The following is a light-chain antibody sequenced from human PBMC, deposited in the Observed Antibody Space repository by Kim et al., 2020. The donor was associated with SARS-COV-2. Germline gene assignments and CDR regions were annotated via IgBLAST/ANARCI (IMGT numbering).Light chain of an antibody. CDR1: SSDIFAYNY. V-gene: IGLV2-14*01. J-gene: IGLJ1*01. CDR3: NSYTANATRV. CDR2: AVS. Sequence: LTQPASVSGSPGVSITISCTGSSSDIFAYNYVSWYQQHPGKAPKLLIYAVSDRPSGVSDRFSGSKSGNTASLTISGLQAEDEADYYCNSYTANATRVFGSGTKVTVL.